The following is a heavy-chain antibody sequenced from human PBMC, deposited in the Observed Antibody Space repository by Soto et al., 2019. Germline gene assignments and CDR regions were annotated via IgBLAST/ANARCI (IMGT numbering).Heavy chain of an antibody. CDR2: IYHSGST. Sequence: PETLSITCSVSGGSISSSNWWSWVRQPPGKGLEWIGEIYHSGSTNYNPSLKSRVTISVDKSKNQFSLKLSSVTAADTAVYYCARESPPTYYYDSSGYYNNWFDPWGQGTLVTVSS. CDR3: ARESPPTYYYDSSGYYNNWFDP. D-gene: IGHD3-22*01. V-gene: IGHV4-4*03. CDR1: GGSISSSNW. J-gene: IGHJ5*02.